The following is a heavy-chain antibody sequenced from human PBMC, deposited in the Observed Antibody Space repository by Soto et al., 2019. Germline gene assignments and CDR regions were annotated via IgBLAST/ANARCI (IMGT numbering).Heavy chain of an antibody. V-gene: IGHV3-64*01. J-gene: IGHJ5*02. CDR2: ISSNGGST. CDR1: GFTFSSYA. CDR3: ARGYCSSTSCYLDP. D-gene: IGHD2-2*01. Sequence: EVQLVESGGGLVQPGGSLRLSCAASGFTFSSYAMHWVRQAPGKGLEYVSAISSNGGSTYYANSAKGRFTISRDNSKNTLYLQMGSLRAEDMAVYYCARGYCSSTSCYLDPWGQGTLVTVSS.